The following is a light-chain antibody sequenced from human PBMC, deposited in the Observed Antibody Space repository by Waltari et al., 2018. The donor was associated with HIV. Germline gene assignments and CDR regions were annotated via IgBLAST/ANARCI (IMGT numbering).Light chain of an antibody. CDR1: SSDVGGYNY. V-gene: IGLV2-14*03. CDR3: TSYTASTTLDV. Sequence: QSALTQPASVSGSPGQSITISCTGTSSDVGGYNYVSWYQQHPGKAPKLMIFDVSIRPSGVSDRFSGSKSGNTASLTISGLQAEDEAEYYCTSYTASTTLDVFGTGTTVTVL. CDR2: DVS. J-gene: IGLJ1*01.